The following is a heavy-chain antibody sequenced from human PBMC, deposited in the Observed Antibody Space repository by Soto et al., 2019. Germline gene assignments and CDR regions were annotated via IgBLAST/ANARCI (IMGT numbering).Heavy chain of an antibody. J-gene: IGHJ5*02. CDR2: IYYSGST. D-gene: IGHD2-15*01. Sequence: SETLSLTCTVSGGSISSGGYYWSWIRQHPGKGLEWIGYIYYSGSTYYNPSLKSRVTISVDTSKNQFSLKLSSVTAADTAVYYCARRILVGYCSGGSCYPEYNWFDPWGQGTLVTVSS. CDR3: ARRILVGYCSGGSCYPEYNWFDP. CDR1: GGSISSGGYY. V-gene: IGHV4-31*02.